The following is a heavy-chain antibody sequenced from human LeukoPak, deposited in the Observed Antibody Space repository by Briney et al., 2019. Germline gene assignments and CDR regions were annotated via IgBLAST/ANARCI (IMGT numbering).Heavy chain of an antibody. CDR1: GYTFTSYG. D-gene: IGHD4-23*01. J-gene: IGHJ6*03. Sequence: ASVKVSCKASGYTFTSYGISWVRQAPGQGLEWMGWISAYNSNTNYAQKLQGRVTMTTDTSTSTASMELRSLRSDDTAVYYCARVRDYGGGYYMDVWGQGTTVTVSS. CDR3: ARVRDYGGGYYMDV. V-gene: IGHV1-18*01. CDR2: ISAYNSNT.